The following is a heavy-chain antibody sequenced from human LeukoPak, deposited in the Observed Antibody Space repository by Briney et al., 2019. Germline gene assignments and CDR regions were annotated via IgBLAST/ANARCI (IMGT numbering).Heavy chain of an antibody. Sequence: GGSLRLSCAASGFIFSNYWMHWVRQAPGKGLEWVSRINSDGRSTSYADSVKGRFTISRDNAKDSLYLQMHSLRAEDTAVYYCARPGRYGSGSYPYYFDYWGQGTLVTVSS. V-gene: IGHV3-74*01. CDR3: ARPGRYGSGSYPYYFDY. D-gene: IGHD3-10*01. J-gene: IGHJ4*02. CDR2: INSDGRST. CDR1: GFIFSNYW.